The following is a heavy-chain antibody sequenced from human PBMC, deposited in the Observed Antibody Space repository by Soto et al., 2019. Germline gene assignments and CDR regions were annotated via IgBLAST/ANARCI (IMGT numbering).Heavy chain of an antibody. Sequence: GGSLRLSCAASGFTFSSYAMHWVRQAPGKGLEWVAVISYDGSNKYYADSVKGRFTISRDNSKNTLYLQMNSLRAEDTAVYYCAGGPRYYYDSSGYSLFDIWGQGTMVTVSS. V-gene: IGHV3-30-3*01. CDR3: AGGPRYYYDSSGYSLFDI. D-gene: IGHD3-22*01. J-gene: IGHJ3*02. CDR2: ISYDGSNK. CDR1: GFTFSSYA.